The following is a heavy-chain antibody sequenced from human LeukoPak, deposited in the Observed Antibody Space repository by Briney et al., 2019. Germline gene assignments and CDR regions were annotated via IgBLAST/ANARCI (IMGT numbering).Heavy chain of an antibody. V-gene: IGHV1-8*01. CDR1: GYTFTSYD. Sequence: ASVKVSCKASGYTFTSYDINWVRQATGQGLEWMGWMNPNSGNTGYAQKFQGRVTMTTDTSTSTAYMELRSLRSDDTAVYYCARDTCSSTSCGVGNWFDPWGQGTLVTVSS. CDR3: ARDTCSSTSCGVGNWFDP. CDR2: MNPNSGNT. D-gene: IGHD2-2*01. J-gene: IGHJ5*02.